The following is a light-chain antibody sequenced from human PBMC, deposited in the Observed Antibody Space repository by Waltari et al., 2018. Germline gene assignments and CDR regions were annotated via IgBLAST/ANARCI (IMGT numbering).Light chain of an antibody. Sequence: DIVMTQSPDSLAVSLGEKATINCKSNQSLLYYSNNKNYISWYQQKPGQAPKLLIYWGSTRDSGVPDRFSGSGSETDFTLTISSLQAEDVAVYHCHQYFAPPYTFGRGTKLEIK. CDR3: HQYFAPPYT. V-gene: IGKV4-1*01. CDR2: WGS. J-gene: IGKJ2*01. CDR1: QSLLYYSNNKNY.